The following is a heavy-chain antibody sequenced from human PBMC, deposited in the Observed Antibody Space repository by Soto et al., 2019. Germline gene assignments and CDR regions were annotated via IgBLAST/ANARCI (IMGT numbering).Heavy chain of an antibody. V-gene: IGHV3-13*01. Sequence: LRLSCAASGFTFRNYDIHWVRQGTGVGLEWVSAIGTAGDTYYGGSVKGRFTMSRDDAKNSCYLQMNSLRAEDTAVFYCARGYCSSTSCSYFYHGMDVWGQGTTVTVSS. CDR2: IGTAGDT. CDR3: ARGYCSSTSCSYFYHGMDV. J-gene: IGHJ6*02. D-gene: IGHD2-2*01. CDR1: GFTFRNYD.